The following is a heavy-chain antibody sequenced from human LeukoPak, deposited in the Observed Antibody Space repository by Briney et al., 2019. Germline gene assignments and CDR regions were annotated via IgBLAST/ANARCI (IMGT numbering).Heavy chain of an antibody. J-gene: IGHJ4*02. CDR3: AKVRYCSGVNCYPDDN. CDR2: IRYDGNNK. D-gene: IGHD2-15*01. Sequence: PGGSLRLSCVASGFTFTGYSMHWVRQAPGKGLNWVAFIRYDGNNKYYADSVKGRFTISRDNSKNMLYLAMNSLSTEDTAVYYCAKVRYCSGVNCYPDDNWGQGTLVTVSS. CDR1: GFTFTGYS. V-gene: IGHV3-30*02.